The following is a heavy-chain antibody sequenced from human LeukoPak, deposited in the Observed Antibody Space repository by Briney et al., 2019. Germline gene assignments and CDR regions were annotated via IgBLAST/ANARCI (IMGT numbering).Heavy chain of an antibody. CDR2: IYTSGST. D-gene: IGHD6-19*01. Sequence: PSETLSLTCTVSGGSISIYYWSWIRQPPGKGLEWIGYIYTSGSTNYNPSLKSRVTISVDTSKNQFSLKLSSVTAADTAVYYCARPSSGWYYAFDIWGQGTMVTVSS. CDR3: ARPSSGWYYAFDI. J-gene: IGHJ3*02. CDR1: GGSISIYY. V-gene: IGHV4-4*09.